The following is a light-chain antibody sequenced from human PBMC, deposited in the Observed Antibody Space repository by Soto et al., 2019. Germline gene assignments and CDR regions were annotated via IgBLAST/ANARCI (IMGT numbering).Light chain of an antibody. CDR1: SSDFGGYNY. J-gene: IGLJ1*01. CDR3: SSYTSSSSYV. CDR2: EVS. V-gene: IGLV2-14*01. Sequence: QSALTQPASVSGSPGQSITISCTGTSSDFGGYNYVSWYQQHPGKAPKVMIFEVSNRPSGVSTRFSGSKSGNTASLTISGLQAEDEADYYCSSYTSSSSYVFGTGTKLTVL.